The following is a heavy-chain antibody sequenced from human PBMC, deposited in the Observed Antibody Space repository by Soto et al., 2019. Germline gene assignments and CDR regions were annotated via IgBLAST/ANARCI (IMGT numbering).Heavy chain of an antibody. Sequence: QVQLQQWGTGLLKPSETLSLHCAVYGESLRGYYWSWIRQTPAMGLEWIGEINHRGTTNHDSSTKSRAIISIDTSKNQVSLRLNYVTAADTAVYYCARGYPRSILSTSLTTSYWFDSWGQGTLVTVSS. J-gene: IGHJ5*01. CDR1: GESLRGYY. V-gene: IGHV4-34*04. CDR3: ARGYPRSILSTSLTTSYWFDS. D-gene: IGHD2-21*01. CDR2: INHRGTT.